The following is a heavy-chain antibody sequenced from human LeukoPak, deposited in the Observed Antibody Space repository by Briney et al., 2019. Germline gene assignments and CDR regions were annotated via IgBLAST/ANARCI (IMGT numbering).Heavy chain of an antibody. Sequence: SVKVSCKASGGTFISYAISWVRQAPGQGLEWMGGIIPIFGTANYAQKFQGRVTITADESTSTAYMELSSLRSEDTAVYYCARGGRVTAIPYYFDYWGQGTLVTVSS. CDR1: GGTFISYA. CDR2: IIPIFGTA. J-gene: IGHJ4*02. CDR3: ARGGRVTAIPYYFDY. V-gene: IGHV1-69*13. D-gene: IGHD2-21*02.